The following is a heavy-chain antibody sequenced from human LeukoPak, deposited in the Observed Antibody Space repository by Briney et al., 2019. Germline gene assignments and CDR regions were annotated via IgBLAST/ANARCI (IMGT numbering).Heavy chain of an antibody. V-gene: IGHV3-53*01. CDR2: IYTGGDT. D-gene: IGHD6-13*01. Sequence: SGGSLRLSCGVSGFIVSRNYMSWVPEAPGEGLEWVSIIYTGGDTYYADSVKGRFTISRDNSNNTLYLQMNSLRDEDTGMYYCARDRRYSSSWYFWNWGQGTLVTVSS. J-gene: IGHJ4*02. CDR1: GFIVSRNY. CDR3: ARDRRYSSSWYFWN.